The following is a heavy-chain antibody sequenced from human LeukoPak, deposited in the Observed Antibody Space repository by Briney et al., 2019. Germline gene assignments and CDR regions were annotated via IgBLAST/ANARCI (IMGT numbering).Heavy chain of an antibody. CDR2: INPSGGST. CDR3: ARTGGSYPDLLWYFDL. D-gene: IGHD1-26*01. J-gene: IGHJ2*01. V-gene: IGHV1-46*01. Sequence: ASVKVSCKASGYTFTSYYMHWVRQAPGQGLEWMGIINPSGGSTSYAQKFQGRVTMTRDTSTSTVYMELSSLRSEDTAVYYCARTGGSYPDLLWYFDLWGRGTLVTASS. CDR1: GYTFTSYY.